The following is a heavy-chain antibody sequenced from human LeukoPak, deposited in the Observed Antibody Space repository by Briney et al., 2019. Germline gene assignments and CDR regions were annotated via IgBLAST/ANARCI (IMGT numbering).Heavy chain of an antibody. J-gene: IGHJ4*02. CDR1: GFTFSDHY. V-gene: IGHV3-72*01. Sequence: PGGSLRLSCAASGFTFSDHYVDWVRQAPGKGLEWVGRTRNKANSYTTEYAASVKGRFTISRDDSKNSLYLQMNSLKPEDTAVYYCARVRSGSLDYWGQGTLVTVSS. CDR3: ARVRSGSLDY. CDR2: TRNKANSYTT. D-gene: IGHD1-26*01.